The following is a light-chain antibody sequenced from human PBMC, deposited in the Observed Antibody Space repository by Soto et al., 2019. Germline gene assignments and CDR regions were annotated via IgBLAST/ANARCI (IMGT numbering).Light chain of an antibody. CDR2: DVT. CDR3: CSYAGSYNWV. Sequence: QSALTQPRSVSGSPGQSFTISCTGTSSDGGGYSYVSWYQPHPGKAPQLMIYDVTKRPSGVPDRFSGSKSGNTASLTISGLQAEDEADYYCCSYAGSYNWVFGGGTQLTVL. J-gene: IGLJ3*02. V-gene: IGLV2-11*01. CDR1: SSDGGGYSY.